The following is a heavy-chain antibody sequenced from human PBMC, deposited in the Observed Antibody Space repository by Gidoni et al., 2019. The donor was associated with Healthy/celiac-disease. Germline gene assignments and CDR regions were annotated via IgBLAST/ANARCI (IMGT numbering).Heavy chain of an antibody. CDR1: GFTVSSNY. Sequence: EVQLVESGGGLVQPGGSLRRSCAASGFTVSSNYMSWVRQAPGKGLEWVSVIYSGGSTYYADSVKGRFTISRDNSKNTLYLQMYSLRAEDTAVYYCARDSSALLNAFDIWGQGTMVTVSS. CDR2: IYSGGST. D-gene: IGHD3-22*01. J-gene: IGHJ3*02. CDR3: ARDSSALLNAFDI. V-gene: IGHV3-66*01.